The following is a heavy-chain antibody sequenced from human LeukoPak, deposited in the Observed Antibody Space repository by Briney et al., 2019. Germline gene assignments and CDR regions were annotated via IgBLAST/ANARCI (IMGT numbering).Heavy chain of an antibody. CDR3: AGVPVLSLHAFDI. Sequence: SETLSLTCTVSGGSISSGGYYWSWIRQPPGKGLEWIGYIYHSGSTYYNPSLKSRVTISVDRSKNQFSLKLSSVTAADTAVYYCAGVPVLSLHAFDIWGQGTMVTVSS. D-gene: IGHD2-15*01. V-gene: IGHV4-30-2*01. J-gene: IGHJ3*02. CDR2: IYHSGST. CDR1: GGSISSGGYY.